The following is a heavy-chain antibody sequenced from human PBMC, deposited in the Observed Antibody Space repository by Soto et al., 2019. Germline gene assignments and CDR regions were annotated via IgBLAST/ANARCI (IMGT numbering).Heavy chain of an antibody. D-gene: IGHD3-3*01. CDR3: ARGDTDSIFGPRGGSFGP. CDR1: GGSISSHY. V-gene: IGHV4-59*11. CDR2: FYYNGIT. J-gene: IGHJ5*02. Sequence: SETLSLTCTVSGGSISSHYYTWLRQSPGKGLEWIGYFYYNGITNYNPSLKSRVTLSVDTSKNQFSLKLRSVTAADTAVYYCARGDTDSIFGPRGGSFGPWGQGTLVTVSS.